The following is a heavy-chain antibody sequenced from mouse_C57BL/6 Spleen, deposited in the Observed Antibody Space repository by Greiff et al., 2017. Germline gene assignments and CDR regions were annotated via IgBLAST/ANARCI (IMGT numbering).Heavy chain of an antibody. Sequence: VQLVESGPELVKPGASVKISCKASGYAFSSSWMNWVKQRPGQGLEWIGRIYPGDGDTNYNGKFKGKATLTADKSSSTAYMQLSSLTSEDSAVYFCARSLWLRQGDLDYWGQGTTLTVSS. CDR3: ARSLWLRQGDLDY. V-gene: IGHV1-82*01. CDR1: GYAFSSSW. D-gene: IGHD2-2*01. CDR2: IYPGDGDT. J-gene: IGHJ2*01.